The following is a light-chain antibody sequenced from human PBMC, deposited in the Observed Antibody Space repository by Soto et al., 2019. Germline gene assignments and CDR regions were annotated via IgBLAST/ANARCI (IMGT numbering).Light chain of an antibody. CDR2: AAS. V-gene: IGKV1-5*01. Sequence: DIQMTQSPSTLSASVGDRVSITCRASHSISGWLAWYQQKPGKAPKLLIFAASTLVRGVPSRFSGRGSGTEFTLTISSLQADDYATFYCQQYHTDWTFGQGTKVDIK. J-gene: IGKJ1*01. CDR1: HSISGW. CDR3: QQYHTDWT.